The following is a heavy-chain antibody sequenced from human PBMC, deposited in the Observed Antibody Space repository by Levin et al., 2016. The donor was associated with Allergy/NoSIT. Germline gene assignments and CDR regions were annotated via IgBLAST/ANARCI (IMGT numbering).Heavy chain of an antibody. J-gene: IGHJ4*02. D-gene: IGHD1-1*01. Sequence: SETLSLTCSVSGGSISDSSYYWGWVRQPPGKGLEWIGSISYSANTYYSPSLKSRVSLSVDTSKNQFSLRLYSVTAADTAIYYCARLRGLETFFDYWGQGAPVTVSS. V-gene: IGHV4-39*01. CDR3: ARLRGLETFFDY. CDR1: GGSISDSSYY. CDR2: ISYSANT.